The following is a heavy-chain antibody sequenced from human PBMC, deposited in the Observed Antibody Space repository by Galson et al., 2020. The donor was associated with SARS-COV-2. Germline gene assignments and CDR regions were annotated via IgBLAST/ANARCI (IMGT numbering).Heavy chain of an antibody. Sequence: GGSLRLSCAASGFTFSSYAMSWVRQAPGKGLEWVSAISGSGGSTYYADSVKGRFTISRDNSKNTLYLQMNSLRAEDTAVYYCAKDKAYYDFWSGLSESENYYYYYYMDVWGKGTTVTVSS. D-gene: IGHD3-3*01. CDR3: AKDKAYYDFWSGLSESENYYYYYYMDV. CDR2: ISGSGGST. J-gene: IGHJ6*03. CDR1: GFTFSSYA. V-gene: IGHV3-23*01.